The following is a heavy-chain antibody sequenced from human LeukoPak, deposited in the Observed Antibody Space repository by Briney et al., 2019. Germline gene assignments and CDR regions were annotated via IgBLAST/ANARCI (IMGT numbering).Heavy chain of an antibody. J-gene: IGHJ4*02. CDR3: ARDGGAH. Sequence: GGSLRLSCAASGFTFSSYAMHWVRQAPGKGLEWVAVISYDGSNKYYADSVKGRFTISRDNSKNTLYLQMNSLRAEDTAVYYCARDGGAHWGQGTLVTVSS. D-gene: IGHD3-16*01. V-gene: IGHV3-30*04. CDR2: ISYDGSNK. CDR1: GFTFSSYA.